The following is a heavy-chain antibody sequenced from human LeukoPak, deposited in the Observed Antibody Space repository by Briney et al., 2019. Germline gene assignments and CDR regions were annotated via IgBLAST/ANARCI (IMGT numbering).Heavy chain of an antibody. V-gene: IGHV3-48*03. CDR3: ARSYYTHWFDP. CDR1: GFIFSSYE. Sequence: GGSLRLSCAASGFIFSSYEMNWVRQAPGKGLEWVSYISSSGSTIYYADSLKGRFTISRDNAKNSLYLQMNSLRVEDTAVYYCARSYYTHWFDPWGQGTLVTVSS. J-gene: IGHJ5*02. D-gene: IGHD3-10*01. CDR2: ISSSGSTI.